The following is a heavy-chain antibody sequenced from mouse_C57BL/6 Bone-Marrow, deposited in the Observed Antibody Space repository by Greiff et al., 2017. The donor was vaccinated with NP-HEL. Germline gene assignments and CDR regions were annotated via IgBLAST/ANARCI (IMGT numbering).Heavy chain of an antibody. CDR1: GFSLTSYG. Sequence: VQLVESGPGLVQPSQSLSITCTVSGFSLTSYGVHWVRQSPGKGLEWLGVIWSGGSTDYNAAFISRLSISKDNSKSQVFFKMNSLQADDTAIYYCARRGQGVVANYAMDYWGQGTSVTVSS. V-gene: IGHV2-2*01. CDR3: ARRGQGVVANYAMDY. CDR2: IWSGGST. D-gene: IGHD1-1*01. J-gene: IGHJ4*01.